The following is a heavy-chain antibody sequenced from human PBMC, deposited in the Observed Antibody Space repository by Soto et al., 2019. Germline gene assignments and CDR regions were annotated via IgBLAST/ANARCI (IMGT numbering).Heavy chain of an antibody. V-gene: IGHV3-23*01. CDR2: ISGSGVIT. J-gene: IGHJ4*02. CDR1: GFTFSTYA. CDR3: AKTIWSGNYFFDY. Sequence: GGSLRLSCAASGFTFSTYAMSWVRQAPGMGLEWVSLISGSGVITYYADSVKGRFSISRDNSKNTLHLQMNSLRAEDTAVYYCAKTIWSGNYFFDYWGQGKLVTVSS. D-gene: IGHD3-3*01.